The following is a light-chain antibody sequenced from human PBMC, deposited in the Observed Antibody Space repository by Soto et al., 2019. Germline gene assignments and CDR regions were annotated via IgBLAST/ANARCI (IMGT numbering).Light chain of an antibody. J-gene: IGKJ1*01. Sequence: EIVLTQSPGTLSVSPGDRVTLSCRASQSISINLAWYQHKPGQAPGLLIHGASTRATGVPARISGSGSGAGFTLTVSSLQSEDCAVYYCQQLRSWPWRFGQGTKVDI. CDR3: QQLRSWPWR. V-gene: IGKV3D-15*01. CDR1: QSISIN. CDR2: GAS.